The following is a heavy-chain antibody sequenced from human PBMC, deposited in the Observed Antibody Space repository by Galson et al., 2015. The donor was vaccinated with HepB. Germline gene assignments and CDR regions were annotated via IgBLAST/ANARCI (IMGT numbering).Heavy chain of an antibody. CDR2: INPSGGST. V-gene: IGHV1-46*01. CDR3: ARDPGYCSGGSCYSPRKSSTGKAWSGSREHAFDI. CDR1: GYTFTSNY. Sequence: SVKVSCKASGYTFTSNYMHWVRQAPGQGLEWMGIINPSGGSTSYAQKFQGRVTMTRDTSTSTVYMELSSLRSEDTAVYYCARDPGYCSGGSCYSPRKSSTGKAWSGSREHAFDIWGQGTMVTVSS. D-gene: IGHD2-15*01. J-gene: IGHJ3*02.